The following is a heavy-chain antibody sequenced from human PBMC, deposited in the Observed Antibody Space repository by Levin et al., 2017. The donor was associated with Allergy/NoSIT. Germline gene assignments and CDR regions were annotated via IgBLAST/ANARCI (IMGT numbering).Heavy chain of an antibody. CDR3: ARDVGGSGSYYLYFFDY. Sequence: GESLKISCVASGFTFSSYSMNWVRQAPGKGLEWVSYISSTSNTILYADSVKGRFTISRDNAKNSLYLQMNSLRDEDTAVYYCARDVGGSGSYYLYFFDYWGQGTLVTVSS. CDR1: GFTFSSYS. J-gene: IGHJ4*02. V-gene: IGHV3-48*02. CDR2: ISSTSNTI. D-gene: IGHD3-10*01.